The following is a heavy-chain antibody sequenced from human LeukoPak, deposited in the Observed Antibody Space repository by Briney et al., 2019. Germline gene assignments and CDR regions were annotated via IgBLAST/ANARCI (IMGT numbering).Heavy chain of an antibody. J-gene: IGHJ4*02. CDR3: ATSRYSSSWDFDS. Sequence: ASVKVSCKASGYTFINYYMHWVRQAPGQGLEWMGRINPKSGGTNFAQKFQGWVTMTRDTSISTAYMELSRLTSDDTAVYYCATSRYSSSWDFDSWGQGALVTVS. CDR1: GYTFINYY. D-gene: IGHD6-13*01. CDR2: INPKSGGT. V-gene: IGHV1-2*04.